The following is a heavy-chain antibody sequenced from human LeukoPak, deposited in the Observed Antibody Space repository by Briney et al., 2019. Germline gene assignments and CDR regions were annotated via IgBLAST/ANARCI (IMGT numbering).Heavy chain of an antibody. CDR1: GFTFTAYA. CDR2: IHDDGIVT. Sequence: GGSLRLSCAASGFTFTAYAMSWFRQTPEKGLEWVANIHDDGIVTHYVDSVKGRFTISRDNAKNSLYLQMSSLRAEDTAVYYCARDHRGAFDYWGQGTLVTVSS. J-gene: IGHJ4*02. D-gene: IGHD3-16*01. CDR3: ARDHRGAFDY. V-gene: IGHV3-7*01.